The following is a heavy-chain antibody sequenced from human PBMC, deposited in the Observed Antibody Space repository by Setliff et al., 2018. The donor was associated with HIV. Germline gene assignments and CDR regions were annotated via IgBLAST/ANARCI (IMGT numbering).Heavy chain of an antibody. CDR3: ARLLNYYGNWFDP. CDR2: IYHSGST. Sequence: PSETLSLTCTVSGYSISSGYYWGRIRQPPGKGLEWIGSIYHSGSTYYNPSLKSRVTISVDTSKNQFSLKLSSVTAADTAVYYCARLLNYYGNWFDPWGQGTLVTVSS. V-gene: IGHV4-38-2*02. J-gene: IGHJ5*02. CDR1: GYSISSGYY. D-gene: IGHD3-10*01.